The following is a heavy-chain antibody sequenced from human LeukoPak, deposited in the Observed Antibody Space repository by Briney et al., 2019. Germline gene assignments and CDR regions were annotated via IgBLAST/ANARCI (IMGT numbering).Heavy chain of an antibody. Sequence: PGGSLRLSCAASGFTFSSYAMSWVRQAPGKGLEWVSAISGSGGSTYYADSVKGRFTISRDNSKNTLYLQMNSLRAEDTAVYYCAKDRGDGGNSLYWYFDLWGRGTLVTVSS. D-gene: IGHD4-23*01. CDR3: AKDRGDGGNSLYWYFDL. CDR2: ISGSGGST. V-gene: IGHV3-23*01. CDR1: GFTFSSYA. J-gene: IGHJ2*01.